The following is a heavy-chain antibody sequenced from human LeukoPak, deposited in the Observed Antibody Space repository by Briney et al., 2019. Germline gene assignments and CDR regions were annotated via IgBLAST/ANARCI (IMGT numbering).Heavy chain of an antibody. Sequence: SETLSLTCTVSGGSISSYYWSGIRQPAGKGLEWIGRIYTSGSTNYNPSLKSRVTMSVDTSKNQFSLKLSSVTAADTAVYYCASSYSNYYDFWSGYPHPFDPWGQGTLVTVSS. V-gene: IGHV4-4*07. CDR1: GGSISSYY. CDR2: IYTSGST. CDR3: ASSYSNYYDFWSGYPHPFDP. J-gene: IGHJ5*02. D-gene: IGHD3-3*01.